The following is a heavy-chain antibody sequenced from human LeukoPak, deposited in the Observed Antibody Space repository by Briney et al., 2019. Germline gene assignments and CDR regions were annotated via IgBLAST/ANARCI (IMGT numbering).Heavy chain of an antibody. V-gene: IGHV4-4*07. CDR1: GGSISSYY. CDR2: IYTSGST. Sequence: SETLSLTCTVSGGSISSYYWSWIRQPAGKGLEWIGRIYTSGSTNYNPSLKSRVTISVDKSKNQFSLKLSSVTAADTAVYYCRREDRSGTGGGAPYYYYYSMEVWAKGPRSPSP. J-gene: IGHJ6*03. CDR3: RREDRSGTGGGAPYYYYYSMEV. D-gene: IGHD3-22*01.